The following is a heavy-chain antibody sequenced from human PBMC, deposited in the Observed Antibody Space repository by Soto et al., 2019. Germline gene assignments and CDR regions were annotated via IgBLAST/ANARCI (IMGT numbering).Heavy chain of an antibody. CDR2: ISGSGGST. J-gene: IGHJ6*02. CDR3: AKEGYCSSTGCYPGPYYYYGMDV. V-gene: IGHV3-23*01. CDR1: GFTFSSYA. Sequence: PGGSLRLSCAASGFTFSSYAMSWVRQAPGKGLEWVSAISGSGGSTYYADSVKGRFTISRDNSKNTLYLQMNSLRAEDTAVYYCAKEGYCSSTGCYPGPYYYYGMDVWGQGTTVTVSS. D-gene: IGHD2-2*01.